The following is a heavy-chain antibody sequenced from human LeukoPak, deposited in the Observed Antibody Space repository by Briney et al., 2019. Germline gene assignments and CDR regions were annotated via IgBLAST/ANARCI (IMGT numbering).Heavy chain of an antibody. J-gene: IGHJ4*02. CDR2: INHSGST. CDR3: ARGLWRSSTNARYFDY. Sequence: SETLSLTCAVYGGSFSGYYWSWIRQPPGKGLEGMGEINHSGSTNYNPSLKSRVTISVDTSKNQFSLKLSSVTAADTAVYYCARGLWRSSTNARYFDYWGQGTLVTVSS. V-gene: IGHV4-34*01. CDR1: GGSFSGYY. D-gene: IGHD6-6*01.